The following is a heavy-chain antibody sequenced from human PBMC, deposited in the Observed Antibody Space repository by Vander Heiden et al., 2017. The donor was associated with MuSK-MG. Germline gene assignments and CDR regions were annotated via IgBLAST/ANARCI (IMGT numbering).Heavy chain of an antibody. J-gene: IGHJ4*02. V-gene: IGHV3-7*01. CDR2: INQDGSES. D-gene: IGHD1-26*01. Sequence: EVQLVESGGGLVQPGGSLRLSCGASGFTFRSHWMSWVRKAPGKGLEWVANINQDGSESHYVDSVKGRFTISRDNAKNSLYLQVSSLRAEDTAVYYCARGWESIYAVYYFDYWGQGTLVTVSS. CDR1: GFTFRSHW. CDR3: ARGWESIYAVYYFDY.